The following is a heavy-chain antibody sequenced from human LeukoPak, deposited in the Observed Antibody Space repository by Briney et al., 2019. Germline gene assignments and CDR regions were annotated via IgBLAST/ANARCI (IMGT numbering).Heavy chain of an antibody. CDR1: SYTFTSYG. D-gene: IGHD3-22*01. V-gene: IGHV1-18*01. CDR3: ARELSYYDSSGYHPPLDY. CDR2: ISAYNGNT. J-gene: IGHJ4*02. Sequence: ASVKVSCKASSYTFTSYGINWVRQAPGQGLEWMGWISAYNGNTNYVQKFQGRVTMTTDTSTSTGYMELRSLRSDDTAVYYCARELSYYDSSGYHPPLDYWGQGTLVTVSS.